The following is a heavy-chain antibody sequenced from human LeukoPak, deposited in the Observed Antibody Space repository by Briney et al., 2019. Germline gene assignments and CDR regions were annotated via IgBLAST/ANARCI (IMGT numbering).Heavy chain of an antibody. Sequence: GGSLRLFCAASGFTFRSYWMHWVRRATGKGLVWVSRISNDGGKINCAATVKGRFTSSRDNFNNTLYLQMNSLRAEDTAVYYCAPNWFDPWGQGTLVTVSS. CDR3: APNWFDP. CDR2: ISNDGGKI. J-gene: IGHJ5*02. V-gene: IGHV3-74*01. CDR1: GFTFRSYW.